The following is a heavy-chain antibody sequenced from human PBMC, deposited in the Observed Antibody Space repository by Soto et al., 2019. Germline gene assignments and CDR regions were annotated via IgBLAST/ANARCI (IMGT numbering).Heavy chain of an antibody. J-gene: IGHJ6*02. CDR2: IYYSGST. D-gene: IGHD2-2*02. Sequence: PSETLSLTCTVSGGSISSYYWSWIRQPPGKGLEWIGYIYYSGSTNYNPSLKSRVAISVDTSKNQFSLKLSSVTAADTAVYYCARYSTVVVPAAISGHYYYGMDVWGQGTTVTVSS. CDR3: ARYSTVVVPAAISGHYYYGMDV. V-gene: IGHV4-59*01. CDR1: GGSISSYY.